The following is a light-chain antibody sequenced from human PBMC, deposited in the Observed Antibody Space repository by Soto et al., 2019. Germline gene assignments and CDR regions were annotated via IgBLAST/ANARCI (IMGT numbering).Light chain of an antibody. CDR1: QSVSYY. J-gene: IGKJ2*01. CDR2: DAS. Sequence: EIVLTQSPAALSLSPGDTATLSCRASQSVSYYLAWYQQKTGQAPRLLIYDASSRATGIPARFSGSGSGPDFTLTIVSLEPEDFAVYDCQQRSNWPRTFGQGTNVEIK. V-gene: IGKV3-11*01. CDR3: QQRSNWPRT.